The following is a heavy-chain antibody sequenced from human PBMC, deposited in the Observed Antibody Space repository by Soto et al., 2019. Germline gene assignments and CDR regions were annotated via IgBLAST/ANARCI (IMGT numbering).Heavy chain of an antibody. CDR1: GFTFSSYG. V-gene: IGHV3-30*18. J-gene: IGHJ4*02. Sequence: PGGSLRLSCAASGFTFSSYGMHWVRQAPGKGLEWVAVISYDGSNKYYADSVKGRFTISRDNSKNTLYLQMNSLRAEDTAVYYCAKDGTPHTRQDIVVVPAAIEEYYFDYWGQGPLVTVSS. CDR2: ISYDGSNK. CDR3: AKDGTPHTRQDIVVVPAAIEEYYFDY. D-gene: IGHD2-2*01.